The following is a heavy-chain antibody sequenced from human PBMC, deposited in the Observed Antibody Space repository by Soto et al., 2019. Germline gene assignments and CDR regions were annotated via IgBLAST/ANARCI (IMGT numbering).Heavy chain of an antibody. CDR3: ARMGDYGSFDY. D-gene: IGHD4-17*01. J-gene: IGHJ4*02. Sequence: ETLSLTCTVSSDSSSSYYWNWIRQPPGRGLEWIGYIFYSGTTNYSPSLKSRVTMSVDRSKNQISLKLSSVTAADTAVYYCARMGDYGSFDYWGQGTLVTVSS. V-gene: IGHV4-59*01. CDR1: SDSSSSYY. CDR2: IFYSGTT.